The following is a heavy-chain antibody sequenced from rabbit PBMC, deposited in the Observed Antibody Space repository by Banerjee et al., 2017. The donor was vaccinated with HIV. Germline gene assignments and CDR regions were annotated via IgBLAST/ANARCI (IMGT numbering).Heavy chain of an antibody. CDR1: GFSFSGSYW. J-gene: IGHJ4*01. Sequence: QSLEESGGDLVKPGASLTLTCTASGFSFSGSYWICWVRQAPGKGLEYIGFMNFNNGNAYYASWAKGRFTISKTSSTTVTLQMTSLTAADTATYFCARGLYADYGFNLWGPGTLVTVS. CDR2: MNFNNGNA. V-gene: IGHV1S40*01. D-gene: IGHD2-1*01. CDR3: ARGLYADYGFNL.